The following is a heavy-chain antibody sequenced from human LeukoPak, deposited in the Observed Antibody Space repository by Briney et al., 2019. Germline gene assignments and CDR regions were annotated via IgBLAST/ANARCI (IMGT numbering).Heavy chain of an antibody. Sequence: SETLSLTCTVSGGSISSSSYYWGWIRQPLGKGLEWIGSIYYSGSTYYNPSLKSRLTISVDTSKNQFSLKLSSVTAADTAVYYCARVRGDGYNTPDDYWGQGTLVTVSS. CDR1: GGSISSSSYY. CDR3: ARVRGDGYNTPDDY. D-gene: IGHD5-24*01. J-gene: IGHJ4*02. V-gene: IGHV4-39*01. CDR2: IYYSGST.